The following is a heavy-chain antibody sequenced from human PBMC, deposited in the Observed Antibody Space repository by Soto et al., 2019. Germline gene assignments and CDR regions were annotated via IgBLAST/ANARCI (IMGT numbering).Heavy chain of an antibody. CDR2: IIPIFGTA. J-gene: IGHJ6*03. Sequence: SVKVSCKASGGTFSSYSISWVRQAPGQGLEWMGGIIPIFGTANYAQKFQGRVTITADESTSTAYMELSSLRSDDTAVYYCARGGGRAAAGTSSYYYMDVWGKGTTVTDSS. CDR3: ARGGGRAAAGTSSYYYMDV. CDR1: GGTFSSYS. V-gene: IGHV1-69*13. D-gene: IGHD6-13*01.